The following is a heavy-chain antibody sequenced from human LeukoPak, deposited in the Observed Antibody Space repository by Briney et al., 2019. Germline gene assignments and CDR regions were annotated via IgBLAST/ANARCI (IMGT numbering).Heavy chain of an antibody. Sequence: ASVKVSCKVSGYALTELSMHWVRQAPGKGLEWMGGFDPEDGETIYAQKFQGRVTMTEDTSTDTAYMELSSLRSEDTVVYYCSSGSYLTWGQGTLVTVSS. D-gene: IGHD3-10*01. CDR2: FDPEDGET. J-gene: IGHJ4*02. CDR1: GYALTELS. V-gene: IGHV1-24*01. CDR3: SSGSYLT.